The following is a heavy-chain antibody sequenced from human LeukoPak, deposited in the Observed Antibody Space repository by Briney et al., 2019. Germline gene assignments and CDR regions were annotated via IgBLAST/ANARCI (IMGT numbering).Heavy chain of an antibody. Sequence: GGSLRLSCAASGFTLSSYAMNWVRQAPGKGLEWGSAICCGGGSTYYADSVKGGSTTSGDNSKNTLYLQMNSLRAEDTAVYYCAYHKGIAVAAFDYWGQGTLVTVSS. D-gene: IGHD6-19*01. V-gene: IGHV3-23*01. CDR3: AYHKGIAVAAFDY. CDR1: GFTLSSYA. CDR2: ICCGGGST. J-gene: IGHJ4*02.